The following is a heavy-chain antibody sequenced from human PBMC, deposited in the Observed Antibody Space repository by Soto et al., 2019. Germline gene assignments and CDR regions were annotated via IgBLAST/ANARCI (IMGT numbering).Heavy chain of an antibody. CDR1: GGSISSGGYY. CDR3: ARVQGFGRQLNRRLPDY. CDR2: IYYSGST. V-gene: IGHV4-31*03. J-gene: IGHJ4*02. Sequence: QVQLQESGPGLVKPSQTLSLTCTVSGGSISSGGYYWSWIRQHPGKGLEWIGYIYYSGSTYYNPSLKGRVTISVDTSKNQFSLKLSSVTAADTAVYYCARVQGFGRQLNRRLPDYWGQGTLVTVSS. D-gene: IGHD6-6*01.